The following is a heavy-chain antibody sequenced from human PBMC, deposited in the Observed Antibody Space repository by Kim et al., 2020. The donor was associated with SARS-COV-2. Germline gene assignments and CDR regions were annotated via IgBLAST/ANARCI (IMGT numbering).Heavy chain of an antibody. D-gene: IGHD1-1*01. V-gene: IGHV3-30-3*01. CDR2: GSKE. Sequence: GSKEDYADSVQGRFTISRDNFQATLYLQMNSLRGDDTAVYFCASDTGTGDYWGQGTLVTVSS. J-gene: IGHJ4*02. CDR3: ASDTGTGDY.